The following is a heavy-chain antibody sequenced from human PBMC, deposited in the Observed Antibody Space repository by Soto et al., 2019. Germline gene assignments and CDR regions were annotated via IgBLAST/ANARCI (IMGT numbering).Heavy chain of an antibody. CDR2: MYYSGST. V-gene: IGHV4-59*08. CDR3: ARGPYYDLIWNYYYMDV. Sequence: QVQLQESGPGLVKPSETLSLSCSVSGGSISGHYWSWVRQTPGKGLEWIGYMYYSGSTNYNPSLKILVAFTVDTSKNHSSLRLTSMTAADTAVYYCARGPYYDLIWNYYYMDVWGKGTTVTVSS. CDR1: GGSISGHY. J-gene: IGHJ6*03. D-gene: IGHD3-16*01.